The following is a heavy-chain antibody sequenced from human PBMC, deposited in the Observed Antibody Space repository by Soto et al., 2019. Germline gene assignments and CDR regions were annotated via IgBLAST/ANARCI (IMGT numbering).Heavy chain of an antibody. Sequence: SVKVSCKASGFTFTSSAVQWVRQARGQRLEWIGWIVVGSGNTNYAQKYQERVTITRDMSTSTTYMELSSLRSEDTAVYYCAADPQDDYVWGSYRTYYYYGMDVWGQGTTVTVSS. J-gene: IGHJ6*02. CDR1: GFTFTSSA. D-gene: IGHD3-16*02. CDR2: IVVGSGNT. CDR3: AADPQDDYVWGSYRTYYYYGMDV. V-gene: IGHV1-58*01.